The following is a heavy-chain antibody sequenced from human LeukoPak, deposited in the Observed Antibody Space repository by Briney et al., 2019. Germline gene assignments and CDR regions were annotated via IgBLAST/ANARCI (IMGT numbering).Heavy chain of an antibody. D-gene: IGHD3-22*01. Sequence: KPSETLSLTCAVYGGSFSGYYWSWTRQPPGKGLEWIGEINHSGSTNYNPSLKSRVTISVDTSKNQFSLKLSSVTAADTAVYYCARGLDSSGPGYYFDYWGQGTLVTVSS. CDR1: GGSFSGYY. V-gene: IGHV4-34*01. CDR3: ARGLDSSGPGYYFDY. CDR2: INHSGST. J-gene: IGHJ4*02.